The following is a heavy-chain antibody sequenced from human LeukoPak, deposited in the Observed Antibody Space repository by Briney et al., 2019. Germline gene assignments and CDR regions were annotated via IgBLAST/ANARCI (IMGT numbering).Heavy chain of an antibody. V-gene: IGHV3-30-3*01. CDR2: ISYDGSNK. Sequence: GGSLRLSCAASGFTFSSYAMHWVRQAPGKGLEWVAVISYDGSNKYYADSVKGRFTISRDNSKNTLYLQMNSLRAEDTAVYYCASCRGRIAAAGPFDYWGQGTLVTVSS. J-gene: IGHJ4*02. CDR1: GFTFSSYA. CDR3: ASCRGRIAAAGPFDY. D-gene: IGHD6-13*01.